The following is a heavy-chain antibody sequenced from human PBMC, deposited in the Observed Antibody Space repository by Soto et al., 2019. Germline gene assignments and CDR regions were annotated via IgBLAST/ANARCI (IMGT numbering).Heavy chain of an antibody. J-gene: IGHJ4*02. CDR2: IIPIFGTA. V-gene: IGHV1-69*05. Sequence: SVKVSCKASGGTFSSYAISWVRQAPGQGLEWMGGIIPIFGTANYAQKFQGRVTMTRDTSTSTVYMELSSLRSEDTAVYYCARVGYYDSSGYWYYFDYWGQGTLVTVSS. CDR1: GGTFSSYA. D-gene: IGHD3-22*01. CDR3: ARVGYYDSSGYWYYFDY.